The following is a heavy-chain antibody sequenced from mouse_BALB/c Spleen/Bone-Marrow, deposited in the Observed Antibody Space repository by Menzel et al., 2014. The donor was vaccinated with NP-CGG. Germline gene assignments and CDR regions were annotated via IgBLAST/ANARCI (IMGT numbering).Heavy chain of an antibody. Sequence: LVESGPELVKPGASVKMSCKASGYTFTSYVMHWVKQKPGQGLEWIGYSNPDNDGTKYNEKFKGKATLTSDKSSSTAYMELSSLTSEDSAVYYCAREDYGSSPYYFDYWGQGTTLTVSS. CDR2: SNPDNDGT. D-gene: IGHD1-1*01. CDR1: GYTFTSYV. J-gene: IGHJ2*01. CDR3: AREDYGSSPYYFDY. V-gene: IGHV1-14*01.